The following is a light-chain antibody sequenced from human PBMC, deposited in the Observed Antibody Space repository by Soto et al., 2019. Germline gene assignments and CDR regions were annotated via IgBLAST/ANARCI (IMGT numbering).Light chain of an antibody. V-gene: IGKV1-5*01. CDR1: QSISSW. J-gene: IGKJ1*01. CDR2: DAS. Sequence: DIQMTQSPSTLSASVGDRVTITCRASQSISSWLAWYQQKPGKAPKILIYDASSLESGVPSRFSGSGSETEFTLTICGLQPDDFATYYCQQYNGWEWTFGQGTKVEIK. CDR3: QQYNGWEWT.